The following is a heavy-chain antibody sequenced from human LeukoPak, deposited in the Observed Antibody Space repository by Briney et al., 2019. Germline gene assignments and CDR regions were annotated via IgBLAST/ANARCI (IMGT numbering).Heavy chain of an antibody. CDR3: AKDYDSSGWAAFDI. CDR2: ISYDGSNK. CDR1: GFTFSNYA. V-gene: IGHV3-30*18. D-gene: IGHD3-22*01. J-gene: IGHJ3*02. Sequence: GGSLRLSRAASGFTFSNYAMSWVRQAPGKGLEWVAVISYDGSNKYFADSVKGRFTISRDNSKNTLYLQMNSLRAEDTAVYYCAKDYDSSGWAAFDIWGQGTMVTVSS.